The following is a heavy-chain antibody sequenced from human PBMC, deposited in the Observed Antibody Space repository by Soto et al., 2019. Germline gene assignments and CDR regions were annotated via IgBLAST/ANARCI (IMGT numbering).Heavy chain of an antibody. CDR2: IYPDASDT. Sequence: PGESLKISCKVSGYIFTTYWIAWVRQMPGKGLEWMGIIYPDASDTRYSPSFQGQVTISVDRSISTAYLQWSSLKASDTAIYYCARQDCPSTGCYKGSRYFFDYWGLGTLVTVSS. CDR1: GYIFTTYW. J-gene: IGHJ4*02. CDR3: ARQDCPSTGCYKGSRYFFDY. D-gene: IGHD2-2*02. V-gene: IGHV5-51*01.